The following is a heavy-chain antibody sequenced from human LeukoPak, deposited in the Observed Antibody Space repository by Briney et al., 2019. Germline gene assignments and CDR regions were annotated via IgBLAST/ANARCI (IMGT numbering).Heavy chain of an antibody. CDR1: GYTFTSYG. D-gene: IGHD2-2*01. CDR3: ARDLIPAVAPLGY. V-gene: IGHV1-18*03. J-gene: IGHJ4*02. CDR2: ISAYNGNT. Sequence: GASVMVSCKASGYTFTSYGISWVRQAPGQGLERMGWISAYNGNTNYAQKLQGRVTMTTDTSTSTAYMELRSLRSDDMAVYYCARDLIPAVAPLGYWGQGTLVTVSS.